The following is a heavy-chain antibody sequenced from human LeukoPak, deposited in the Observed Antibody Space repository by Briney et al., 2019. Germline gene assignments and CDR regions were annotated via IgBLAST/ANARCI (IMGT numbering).Heavy chain of an antibody. D-gene: IGHD1-26*01. CDR1: GYTFTSYD. Sequence: ASVKVSCKASGYTFTSYDINWVRQATGQGLEWMGWINPNSGNTGYAQKFQGRVTMARNTSISTAYMELSSLRSEDTAVYYCARVGPGSYPFSEVYWGQGNLVTVSS. J-gene: IGHJ4*02. CDR2: INPNSGNT. V-gene: IGHV1-8*01. CDR3: ARVGPGSYPFSEVY.